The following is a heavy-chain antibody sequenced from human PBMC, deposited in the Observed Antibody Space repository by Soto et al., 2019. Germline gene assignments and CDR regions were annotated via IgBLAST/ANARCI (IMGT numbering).Heavy chain of an antibody. CDR1: GFTFSSCC. CDR2: ISGSGGST. J-gene: IGHJ5*02. CDR3: AKSSSYYDFWSGYSECWLVP. Sequence: GGSLRLSCAASGFTFSSCCMSWVRQAPGKGLEWVSAISGSGGSTYYADSVKGRFTISRDNSKNTLYLQMNSLRAEDTAVYYCAKSSSYYDFWSGYSECWLVPWGQGTLLTVSS. V-gene: IGHV3-23*01. D-gene: IGHD3-3*01.